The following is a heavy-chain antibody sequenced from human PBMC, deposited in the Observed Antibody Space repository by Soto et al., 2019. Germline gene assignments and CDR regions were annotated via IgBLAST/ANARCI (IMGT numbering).Heavy chain of an antibody. V-gene: IGHV3-9*01. D-gene: IGHD4-17*01. CDR2: ISWNSGSI. CDR1: GFTFDDYA. J-gene: IGHJ3*02. Sequence: EVQLVESGGGLVQPGRSLRLSCAASGFTFDDYAMHWVRQAPGKGLEWVSGISWNSGSIGYADSVKGRFTISRDNAKNCLYLQMNSLRAEDTALYYCAKWDDYGDRKEAFDIWGQGKMVTVSS. CDR3: AKWDDYGDRKEAFDI.